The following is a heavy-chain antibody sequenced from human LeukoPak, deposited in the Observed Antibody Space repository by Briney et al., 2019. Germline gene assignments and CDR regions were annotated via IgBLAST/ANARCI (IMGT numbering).Heavy chain of an antibody. CDR1: GFTFSRYR. Sequence: GGSLRLSCVASGFTFSRYRMTWVRQAPGKGLEWVANIKQDGGEKTYVDSVKGRFTISRDNTKNSLYMQVNSLRVEDTAVYYCARDSPFGVYWGQGALVTVSS. CDR2: IKQDGGEK. V-gene: IGHV3-7*01. CDR3: ARDSPFGVY. D-gene: IGHD3-10*01. J-gene: IGHJ4*02.